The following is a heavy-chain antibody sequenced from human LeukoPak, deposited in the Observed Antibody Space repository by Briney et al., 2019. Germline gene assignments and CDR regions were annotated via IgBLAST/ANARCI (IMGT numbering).Heavy chain of an antibody. D-gene: IGHD4-23*01. J-gene: IGHJ3*02. CDR3: ARDSYGGNSFDAFDI. Sequence: SETLSLTCTVSGGSISTISYYWGWIRQPPGKGLEWIGSIYHSGSTYYNPSLKSRVTISVDTSKNQFSLKLSSVTAADTAVYYCARDSYGGNSFDAFDIWGQGTMVTVSS. CDR1: GGSISTISYY. V-gene: IGHV4-39*07. CDR2: IYHSGST.